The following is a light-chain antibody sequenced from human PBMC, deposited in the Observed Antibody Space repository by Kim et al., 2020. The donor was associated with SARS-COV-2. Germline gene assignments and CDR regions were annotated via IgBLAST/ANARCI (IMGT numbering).Light chain of an antibody. V-gene: IGKV2-30*02. CDR3: LQGTHWPKT. Sequence: QLASISCRSSQSRVRGNGDIWLRWFQQRPGQSPRRLICSFSKRDSGVPDRFSGSGSGTDFTQKMSRVEAEDGEIYYCLQGTHWPKTLGQGTKLEI. CDR1: QSRVRGNGDIW. J-gene: IGKJ2*01. CDR2: SFS.